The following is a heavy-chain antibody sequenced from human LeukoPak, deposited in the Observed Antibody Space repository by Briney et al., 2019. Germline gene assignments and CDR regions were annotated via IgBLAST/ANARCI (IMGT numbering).Heavy chain of an antibody. J-gene: IGHJ4*02. D-gene: IGHD6-13*01. CDR1: GFTFSSYA. Sequence: GGSLGLSCAASGFTFSSYAMTWVRQAPGKGLEWVSTILPGGGDTYYADSVKGRFTISRDTSKNTLYLQMNTLRVEDTAVYYCAKAWPAAGTFDSWGQGSLVTVSS. CDR2: ILPGGGDT. V-gene: IGHV3-23*01. CDR3: AKAWPAAGTFDS.